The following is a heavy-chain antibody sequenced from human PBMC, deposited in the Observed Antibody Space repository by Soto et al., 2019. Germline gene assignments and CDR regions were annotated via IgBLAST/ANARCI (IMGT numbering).Heavy chain of an antibody. CDR2: ISGSGGST. J-gene: IGHJ4*02. D-gene: IGHD4-17*01. CDR3: AKVYGDYGGGFDY. CDR1: GFTFSSYA. Sequence: EVQLLESGGGLVQPGGSLRLSCSASGFTFSSYAMSWFRQAPGKGLEWVSAISGSGGSTYYADSVKGLFTISRDNSKNTLYLQMNSLRAEDTAVYYCAKVYGDYGGGFDYWGQGTLVTVSS. V-gene: IGHV3-23*01.